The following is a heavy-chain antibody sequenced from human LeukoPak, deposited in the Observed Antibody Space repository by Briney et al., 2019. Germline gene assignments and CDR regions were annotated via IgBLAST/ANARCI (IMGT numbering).Heavy chain of an antibody. Sequence: GGSLRLSCAASGFTFSSYWMHWVRQAPGKGLVWVSRINSDGSSTSYADSVKGRFTISRDNAKNTLYLQMNSLRAEDTAVYYCAGNSGSYSGYYGMDVWGQGTTVTVSS. V-gene: IGHV3-74*01. CDR2: INSDGSST. CDR3: AGNSGSYSGYYGMDV. D-gene: IGHD1-26*01. J-gene: IGHJ6*02. CDR1: GFTFSSYW.